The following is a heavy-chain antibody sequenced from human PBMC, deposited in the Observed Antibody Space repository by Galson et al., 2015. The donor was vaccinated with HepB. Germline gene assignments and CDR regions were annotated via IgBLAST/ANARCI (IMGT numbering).Heavy chain of an antibody. Sequence: SLRLSCAGSGFTLSDSVMHWVRQAPGQGVEYVSALSTNGHNIQYANSVKGRFSIFSAIPKNSLFLQMSSLREEDAAIYSCLKGKGWLLPDHWGQGTLVIVSS. J-gene: IGHJ5*02. CDR3: LKGKGWLLPDH. D-gene: IGHD2-15*01. CDR2: LSTNGHNI. V-gene: IGHV3-64D*08. CDR1: GFTLSDSV.